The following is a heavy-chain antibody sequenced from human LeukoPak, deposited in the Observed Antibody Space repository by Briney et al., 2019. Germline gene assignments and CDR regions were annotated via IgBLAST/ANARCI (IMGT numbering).Heavy chain of an antibody. D-gene: IGHD6-6*01. Sequence: GGSLRLSCAASGFTFSSYEMNWVRQAPGKGLEWVSYISSSGSTIYYADSVKGRFTISRDNAKNSLYLQMNSLRAEDTAVYYCAREVAARPFDYWGQGTPVTVSS. CDR3: AREVAARPFDY. CDR2: ISSSGSTI. V-gene: IGHV3-48*03. CDR1: GFTFSSYE. J-gene: IGHJ4*02.